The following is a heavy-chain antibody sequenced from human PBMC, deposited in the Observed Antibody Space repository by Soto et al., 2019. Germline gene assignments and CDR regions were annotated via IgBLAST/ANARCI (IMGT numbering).Heavy chain of an antibody. J-gene: IGHJ6*03. CDR2: ISGSGGST. Sequence: EVQLLESGGGLVQPGGSLRLSCAASGFTFSSYAMSWVRQAPGKGLGWVSAISGSGGSTYYADSVKARFTISRDNCKNPLYLQMNSPRAEDTAVYYCAKDQSLDWLFYYYYYMDVWGKGTTVTVSS. CDR1: GFTFSSYA. CDR3: AKDQSLDWLFYYYYYMDV. D-gene: IGHD3-9*01. V-gene: IGHV3-23*01.